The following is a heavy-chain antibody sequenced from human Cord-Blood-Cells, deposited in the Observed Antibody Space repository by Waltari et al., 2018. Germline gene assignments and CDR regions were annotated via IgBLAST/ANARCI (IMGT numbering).Heavy chain of an antibody. J-gene: IGHJ4*02. CDR1: GFTFSRYG. V-gene: IGHV3-30*02. CDR2: IRYDGSNK. CDR3: AKVRVGSSSFDY. Sequence: QVQLVESGGGVVQPGGSLRLSCAASGFTFSRYGMHWVRQAPGKGLEWVAFIRYDGSNKYYADSVKGRFTISRDNSKNTLYLQMNSLRAEDTAVYYCAKVRVGSSSFDYWGQGTLVTVSS. D-gene: IGHD6-6*01.